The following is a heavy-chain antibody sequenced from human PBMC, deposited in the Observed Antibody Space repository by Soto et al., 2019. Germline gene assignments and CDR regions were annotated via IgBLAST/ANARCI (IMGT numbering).Heavy chain of an antibody. V-gene: IGHV4-61*03. D-gene: IGHD3-3*01. Sequence: QVQLQESGPGLVKPSETLSLTCTVSGDSVTGGSIYWSWIRPPPGKGLAWIVYVHYTGSTNYNPSRKCRVAMSLFTSKDPYSRTLSSVTAADTAVYYCARDRGNFGVLLLDFYQSGMEVCGHGTTLTVSS. CDR2: VHYTGST. CDR3: ARDRGNFGVLLLDFYQSGMEV. J-gene: IGHJ6*02. CDR1: GDSVTGGSIY.